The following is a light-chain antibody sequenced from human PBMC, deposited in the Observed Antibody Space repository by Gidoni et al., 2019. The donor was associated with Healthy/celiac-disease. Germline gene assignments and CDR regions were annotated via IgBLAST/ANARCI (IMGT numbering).Light chain of an antibody. CDR1: KSVSSN. CDR3: QQYNNWRYT. V-gene: IGKV3-15*01. Sequence: EIVMTQSPATLSVSPGERATLSCRASKSVSSNLAWYQQKPGQAPRLLIYGASTRATGIPARFNGSGSGTEFTLTISSLQSEDFAVYYCQQYNNWRYTFGQGTKLEIK. J-gene: IGKJ2*01. CDR2: GAS.